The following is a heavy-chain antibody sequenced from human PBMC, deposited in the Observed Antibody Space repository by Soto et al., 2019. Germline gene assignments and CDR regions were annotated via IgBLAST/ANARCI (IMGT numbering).Heavy chain of an antibody. J-gene: IGHJ4*02. V-gene: IGHV1-69*01. CDR1: GGTFINYA. Sequence: QIQLVQSGAEVKKPGSSVKVSCKASGGTFINYAFSWVRQAPGQGLEWMGGIIPILTTTNYAQRFQGRVTITADESTNTAYMELSRLTSEDTAVYYCARGKPYYGSGSYYMGFDYWGQGTLVTVSS. D-gene: IGHD3-10*01. CDR3: ARGKPYYGSGSYYMGFDY. CDR2: IIPILTTT.